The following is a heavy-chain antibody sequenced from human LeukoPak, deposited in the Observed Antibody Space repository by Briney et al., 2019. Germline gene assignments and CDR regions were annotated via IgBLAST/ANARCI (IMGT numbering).Heavy chain of an antibody. D-gene: IGHD2-2*01. Sequence: PGGSLRLSCAASGFTFDDYAMHWVRQAPGKGLEWVSGISWNSGSIGYADSVKGRFTISRDNSKNTLYLQMNSLRAEDTAVYYCATREGFDYWGQGTLVTVSS. V-gene: IGHV3-9*01. CDR1: GFTFDDYA. J-gene: IGHJ4*02. CDR3: ATREGFDY. CDR2: ISWNSGSI.